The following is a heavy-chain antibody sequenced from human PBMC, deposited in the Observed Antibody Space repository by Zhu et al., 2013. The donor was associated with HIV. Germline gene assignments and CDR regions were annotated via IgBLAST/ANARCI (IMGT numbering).Heavy chain of an antibody. CDR2: INPDSGGT. CDR1: GYTFIGYY. J-gene: IGHJ5*02. D-gene: IGHD2-8*02. Sequence: QVQLIQSGTEVKKPGASVMVSCKTSGYTFIGYYMHWVRQAPGQGFEWVGWINPDSGGTAFAKKFQGRVIMTRDTSTTTAYMQMTSLRSDDTAVYYCARMDKGSCTETTCPDWFDPWGQGTLVTVSS. CDR3: ARMDKGSCTETTCPDWFDP. V-gene: IGHV1-2*02.